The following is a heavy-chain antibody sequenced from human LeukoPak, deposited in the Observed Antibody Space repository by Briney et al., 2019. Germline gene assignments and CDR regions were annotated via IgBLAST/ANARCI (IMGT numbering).Heavy chain of an antibody. V-gene: IGHV1-69*13. J-gene: IGHJ4*02. CDR2: IIPIFGTA. CDR3: ARGAAVADFAFDY. CDR1: GGTFSSYA. Sequence: SVKVSCKASGGTFSSYAISWVRQAPGQGLEWMGGIIPIFGTANYAQKFQGRVTITADESTSTAYMELSSLRSEDAAVYYCARGAAVADFAFDYWGQGTLVTVSS. D-gene: IGHD6-19*01.